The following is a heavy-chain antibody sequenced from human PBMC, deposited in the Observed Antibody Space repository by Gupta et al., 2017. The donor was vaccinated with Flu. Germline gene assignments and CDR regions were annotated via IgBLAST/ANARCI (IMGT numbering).Heavy chain of an antibody. CDR2: ISETGTI. CDR3: ASGSDYGYADH. D-gene: IGHD2-2*03. CDR1: GFTFSGNY. Sequence: QVQLVESGGGLVKPGGSLRLSCAASGFTFSGNYMNWIRQSSGRGREWVSYISETGTIYYGDSVKGRFTISRDNANKLVYLQMNSLRVEDTAVYYCASGSDYGYADHWGQGTLVSVSS. J-gene: IGHJ4*02. V-gene: IGHV3-11*01.